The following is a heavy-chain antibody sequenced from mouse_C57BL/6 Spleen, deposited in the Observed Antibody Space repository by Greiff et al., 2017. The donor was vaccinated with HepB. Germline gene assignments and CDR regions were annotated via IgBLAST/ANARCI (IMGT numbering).Heavy chain of an antibody. CDR1: GFSLTSYG. CDR2: IWSDGST. Sequence: QVQLKESGPGLVAPSQSLSITCTVSGFSLTSYGVHWVRQPPGKGLEWLVVIWSDGSTTYNSALKSRLSISKDNSKSQVFLKMNSLQTDDTAMYYWARHGTYYGYDGYAMDYWGQGTAVTVSS. J-gene: IGHJ4*01. CDR3: ARHGTYYGYDGYAMDY. V-gene: IGHV2-6-1*01. D-gene: IGHD2-2*01.